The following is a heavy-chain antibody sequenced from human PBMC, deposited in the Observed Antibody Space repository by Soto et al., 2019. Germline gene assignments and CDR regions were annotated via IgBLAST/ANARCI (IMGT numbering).Heavy chain of an antibody. V-gene: IGHV5-51*01. CDR2: IYPGDSDT. CDR1: GYSFTSYW. Sequence: PGESLKISCKGSGYSFTSYWIGWVRQMPGKGLEWMGIIYPGDSDTRYSPSFQGQVTISADKSISTAYLQWSSLKASDTAMYYCARIYYDSSGYYYSAGDYWGQGTLVTVSS. J-gene: IGHJ4*02. CDR3: ARIYYDSSGYYYSAGDY. D-gene: IGHD3-22*01.